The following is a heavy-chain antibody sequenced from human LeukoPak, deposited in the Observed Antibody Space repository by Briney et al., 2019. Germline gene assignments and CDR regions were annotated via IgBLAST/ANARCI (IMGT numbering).Heavy chain of an antibody. CDR3: ARFEYSLELRWGFDY. Sequence: ASVKVSCKASGYTFTNYAMHWVRQAPGQRLEWMGWINTGNGNTKYSQEFQGRVTITRDTSANTAYMELSSLRSDDTAVYYCARFEYSLELRWGFDYWGQGTLVTVSS. J-gene: IGHJ4*02. D-gene: IGHD1-7*01. V-gene: IGHV1-3*04. CDR1: GYTFTNYA. CDR2: INTGNGNT.